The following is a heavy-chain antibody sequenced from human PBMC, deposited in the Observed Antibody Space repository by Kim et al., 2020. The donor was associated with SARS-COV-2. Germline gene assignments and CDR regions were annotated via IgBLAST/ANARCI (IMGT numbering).Heavy chain of an antibody. J-gene: IGHJ6*02. V-gene: IGHV3-48*02. CDR1: GFTFSSYS. CDR3: ERDLLYEGDFWRGYYTLNQGYYYYGMDV. D-gene: IGHD3-3*01. Sequence: GGSLRLSCAASGFTFSSYSMNWVRQAPGKGLEWVSYISSSSTIYYADSVKGRFTISRDNAKNSLYLQMNSLRDEDTAVYYCERDLLYEGDFWRGYYTLNQGYYYYGMDVWGQGTTVTVSS. CDR2: ISSSSTI.